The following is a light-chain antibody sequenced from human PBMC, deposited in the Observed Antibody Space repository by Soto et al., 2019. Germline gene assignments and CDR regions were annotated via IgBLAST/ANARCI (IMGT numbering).Light chain of an antibody. CDR3: QQRGNWPPT. Sequence: EIVLTQSPATLSLSPGERATLSCRASQSIGSFLAWYQQKPGQPPRLLIYDASNRATGIPGRFSGSGSGTDFTLTISSLEPEDFAFYYCQQRGNWPPTFGPGTKVXXK. V-gene: IGKV3-11*01. CDR2: DAS. J-gene: IGKJ3*01. CDR1: QSIGSF.